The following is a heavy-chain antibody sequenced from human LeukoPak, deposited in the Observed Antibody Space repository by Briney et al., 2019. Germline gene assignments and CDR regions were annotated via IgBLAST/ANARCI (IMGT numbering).Heavy chain of an antibody. Sequence: PGGSLRLSCAASGFTFDDYGMSWVRQAPGKGLVWVSCVNSDGSNTWYADSVKGRFTVSRDNAKNTLHLQINSLRAEDTAVYYCGRVRKENWVDYWGRGTLVTVSS. J-gene: IGHJ4*02. CDR3: GRVRKENWVDY. CDR2: VNSDGSNT. CDR1: GFTFDDYG. D-gene: IGHD3-16*01. V-gene: IGHV3-74*01.